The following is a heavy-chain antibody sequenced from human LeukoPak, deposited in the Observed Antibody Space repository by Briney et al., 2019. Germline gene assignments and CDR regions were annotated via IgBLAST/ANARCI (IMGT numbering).Heavy chain of an antibody. J-gene: IGHJ4*02. Sequence: GSLKLSLATSGFPFWKHLMNWVRQAPGKGLEWVANIKQDGSEKYYVDSVKGRFTISRDNAKNSLYLQMNSLRAEDTAVYYCARDGYFDYWGQGTLVTVSS. CDR3: ARDGYFDY. CDR1: GFPFWKHL. V-gene: IGHV3-7*01. CDR2: IKQDGSEK.